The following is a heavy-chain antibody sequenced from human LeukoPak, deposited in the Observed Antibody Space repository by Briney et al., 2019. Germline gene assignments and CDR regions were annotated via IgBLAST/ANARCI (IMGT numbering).Heavy chain of an antibody. CDR3: ARVRDYYDSSGYYPYYYYYMDV. J-gene: IGHJ6*03. CDR2: IYTSGST. V-gene: IGHV4-4*07. D-gene: IGHD3-22*01. Sequence: SETLSLTCTVSGGSISSYYWSWIRQPAGKGLEWIGRIYTSGSTNYNPSLKSRVTMSVDTSKNQFSLKLSSVTAADTAVYYCARVRDYYDSSGYYPYYYYYMDVWGKGTTVTISS. CDR1: GGSISSYY.